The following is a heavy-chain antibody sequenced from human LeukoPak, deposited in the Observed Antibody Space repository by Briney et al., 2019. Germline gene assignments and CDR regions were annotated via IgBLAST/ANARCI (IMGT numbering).Heavy chain of an antibody. J-gene: IGHJ4*02. CDR3: ARDGDDSSGYYELPFDY. CDR2: IIPIFGTA. Sequence: ASVKVSCKASGGTFSSYAISWVRQAPGQGLEWMGGIIPIFGTANYAQKFQGRVTITTDESTSTAYMELSSLRSEDTAVYYCARDGDDSSGYYELPFDYWGQGTLVTVSS. CDR1: GGTFSSYA. V-gene: IGHV1-69*05. D-gene: IGHD3-22*01.